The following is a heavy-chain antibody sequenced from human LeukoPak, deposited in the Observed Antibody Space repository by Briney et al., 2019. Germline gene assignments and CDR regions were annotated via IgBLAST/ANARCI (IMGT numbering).Heavy chain of an antibody. J-gene: IGHJ4*02. CDR1: GFTFDDYA. CDR3: AKDLYSSGYYPNYYFDY. V-gene: IGHV3-9*01. CDR2: ISWNSGSI. Sequence: GRSLRLSCAASGFTFDDYAMRWVRQAPGKGLEWVSGISWNSGSIGYADSVKGRFTISRDNAKNSLYLQMNSLRAEDTALYYCAKDLYSSGYYPNYYFDYWGQGTLVTVSS. D-gene: IGHD3-22*01.